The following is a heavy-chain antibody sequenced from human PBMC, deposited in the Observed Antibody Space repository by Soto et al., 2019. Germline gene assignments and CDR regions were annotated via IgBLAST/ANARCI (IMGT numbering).Heavy chain of an antibody. Sequence: QITLNESGPTVVKPAETLTLTCTFSGFSLTTSGVGVGWIRQSPGKAPEWLALIYWDDDKRYSASLKSRLPITKDTSKIQVVLTMASVDPADTATYYCAHRILRTVFGLVTTTAIYFDFWGQGTPVVVSS. CDR3: AHRILRTVFGLVTTTAIYFDF. J-gene: IGHJ4*02. V-gene: IGHV2-5*02. CDR1: GFSLTTSGVG. CDR2: IYWDDDK. D-gene: IGHD3-3*01.